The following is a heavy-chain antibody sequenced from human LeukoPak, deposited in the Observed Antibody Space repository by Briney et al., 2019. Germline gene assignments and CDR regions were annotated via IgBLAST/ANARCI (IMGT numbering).Heavy chain of an antibody. Sequence: VASVKVSCKASGYTVTSYDINWVRQATGQGLAWMGWTNPNSGNTGYAQKFQGRVTMTRNTSKSTAYLELSSLRSEDTAVYYCARVRRGVEMATGDFDYWGQGTLVTVSS. CDR1: GYTVTSYD. CDR2: TNPNSGNT. V-gene: IGHV1-8*01. J-gene: IGHJ4*02. D-gene: IGHD5-24*01. CDR3: ARVRRGVEMATGDFDY.